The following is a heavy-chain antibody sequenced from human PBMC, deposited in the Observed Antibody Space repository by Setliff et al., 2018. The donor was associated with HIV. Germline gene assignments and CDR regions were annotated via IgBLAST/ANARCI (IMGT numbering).Heavy chain of an antibody. D-gene: IGHD3-10*01. V-gene: IGHV4-39*07. CDR2: IYYSGST. Sequence: SETLSLTCTVSGGSISSYYWSWIRQPPGKGLEWIGSIYYSGSTYYNPSLKSRVTISVDTSKNQFSLRLSSVTAADTAVYYCATGITVAPDYWGQGSLVTVS. CDR1: GGSISSYY. CDR3: ATGITVAPDY. J-gene: IGHJ4*02.